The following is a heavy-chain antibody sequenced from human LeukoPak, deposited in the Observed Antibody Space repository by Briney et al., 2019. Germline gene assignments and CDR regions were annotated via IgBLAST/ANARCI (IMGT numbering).Heavy chain of an antibody. CDR3: ARTYYLRPEVGGAFDP. V-gene: IGHV1-18*01. CDR1: GYTFTSYG. D-gene: IGHD3-22*01. CDR2: ISAYNGNT. Sequence: GASVKVSCKASGYTFTSYGISWVRQAPGQGLEWMGWISAYNGNTNYAQKLQGRVTMTTDTSTSTAYMELRSLRSDDTAVYYCARTYYLRPEVGGAFDPWGQGTLVTVSS. J-gene: IGHJ5*02.